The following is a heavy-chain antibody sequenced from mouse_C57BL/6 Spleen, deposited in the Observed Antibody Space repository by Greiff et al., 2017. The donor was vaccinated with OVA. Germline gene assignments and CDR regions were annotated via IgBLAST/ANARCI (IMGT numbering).Heavy chain of an antibody. CDR1: GYAFSSYW. CDR3: ARSGVYYYGSSYVPGAMDY. CDR2: IYPGAGDT. V-gene: IGHV1-80*01. Sequence: QVQLQQSGAELVKPGASVKISCKASGYAFSSYWMNWVKQRPGKGLEWIGQIYPGAGDTNYNGKFKGKATLTADKSSSTAYMPLSILTSEDSAVYFCARSGVYYYGSSYVPGAMDYWGQGTSVTVSS. D-gene: IGHD1-1*01. J-gene: IGHJ4*01.